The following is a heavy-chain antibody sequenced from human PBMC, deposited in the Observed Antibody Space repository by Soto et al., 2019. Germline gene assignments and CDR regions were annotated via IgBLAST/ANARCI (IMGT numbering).Heavy chain of an antibody. D-gene: IGHD3-16*01. CDR1: GFTLSSYA. J-gene: IGHJ4*02. Sequence: PGGSLRLSCAASGFTLSSYAMSWVRQAPGKGLEWVSAISGSGGSTYYADSVKGRFTISRDNSKNTLYLQMNSLRAEDTAVYYCAKDLIRSRRYFDYWGQGTLVTVSS. CDR3: AKDLIRSRRYFDY. V-gene: IGHV3-23*01. CDR2: ISGSGGST.